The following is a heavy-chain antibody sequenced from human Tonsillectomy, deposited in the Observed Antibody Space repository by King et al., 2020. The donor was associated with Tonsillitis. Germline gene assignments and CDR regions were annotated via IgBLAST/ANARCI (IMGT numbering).Heavy chain of an antibody. CDR2: ISYDGSSE. J-gene: IGHJ6*02. D-gene: IGHD6-19*01. V-gene: IGHV3-30*18. CDR3: AKDSSSGYYYGMDA. Sequence: VQLVESGGGVVQPGRSLRLSCAASGLAFSNFGFHWVRQGPGKGLEWVAVISYDGSSEYYADSVKGRFTISRDQSKNMLYLQMSSLGVEDTATYYCAKDSSSGYYYGMDAWGRGTTVTVSS. CDR1: GLAFSNFG.